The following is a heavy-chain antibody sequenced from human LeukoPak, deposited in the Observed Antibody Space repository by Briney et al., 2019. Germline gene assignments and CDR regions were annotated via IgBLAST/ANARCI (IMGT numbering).Heavy chain of an antibody. CDR1: GGSFSGYY. CDR2: INHSGST. Sequence: PSETLSLTCAVYGGSFSGYYWSWIRQPPGKGLEWIGEINHSGSTNYNPSLKSRVTISVDTSKNQFSLKLSSVTAADTAVYYCARGRAPGYWGQRTLVTISS. J-gene: IGHJ4*02. CDR3: ARGRAPGY. V-gene: IGHV4-34*01.